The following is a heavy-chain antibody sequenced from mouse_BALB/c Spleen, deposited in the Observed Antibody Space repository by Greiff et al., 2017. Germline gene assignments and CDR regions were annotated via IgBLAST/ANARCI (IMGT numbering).Heavy chain of an antibody. CDR1: GFTFSSYT. D-gene: IGHD2-3*01. CDR3: ARHDGYFAWFAY. V-gene: IGHV5-12-2*01. Sequence: DVKLVESGGGLVQPGGSLKLSCAASGFTFSSYTMSWVRQTPEKRLEWVAYISNGGGSTYYPDTVKGRFTISRDNAKNTLYLQMSSLKSEDTAMYYCARHDGYFAWFAYWGQGTLVTVSA. J-gene: IGHJ3*01. CDR2: ISNGGGST.